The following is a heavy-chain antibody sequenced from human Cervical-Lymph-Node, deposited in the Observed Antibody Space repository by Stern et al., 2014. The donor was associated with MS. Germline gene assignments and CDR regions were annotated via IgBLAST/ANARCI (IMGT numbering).Heavy chain of an antibody. CDR3: ASPLTATSVPFGYYGMDV. J-gene: IGHJ6*02. V-gene: IGHV1-69*01. Sequence: QVQLVESGAEVKKPGSSVKVSCKASGGTFSNYATSWVRPAPGQGLEWMGGIGPLFGKPNYAQKFQGRVTITADESTSTAYMDLSSLRSEDTAVYYCASPLTATSVPFGYYGMDVWGQGTTVTVS. D-gene: IGHD4-17*01. CDR1: GGTFSNYA. CDR2: IGPLFGKP.